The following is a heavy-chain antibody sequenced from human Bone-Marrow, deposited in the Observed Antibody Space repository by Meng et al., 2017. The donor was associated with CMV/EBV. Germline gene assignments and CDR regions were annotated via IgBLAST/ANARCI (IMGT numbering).Heavy chain of an antibody. J-gene: IGHJ4*02. CDR1: GYTLTSYD. V-gene: IGHV1-8*01. Sequence: VSCKASGYTLTSYDINWVRQATGQGLEWMGWMNPNSGNTGYAQKFQGRVTMTRNTSISTVYMELSSLRSEDTAVYYCARGAGIAAPNWGQGTLVTVSS. CDR3: ARGAGIAAPN. D-gene: IGHD6-13*01. CDR2: MNPNSGNT.